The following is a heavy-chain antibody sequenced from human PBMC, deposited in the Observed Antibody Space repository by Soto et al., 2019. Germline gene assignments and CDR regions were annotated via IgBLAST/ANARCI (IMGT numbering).Heavy chain of an antibody. V-gene: IGHV3-23*01. CDR3: AKNWDTTFSSSSH. CDR1: GFTFTTYA. J-gene: IGHJ4*02. Sequence: EVQLLESGGGLVQPGGSLRLSCAASGFTFTTYAMTWVRRAPGKGLEWVSAISGSGGSTYYADSVKGRFTISRDSSKNTVCIQMNSLRAEDTAVYYCAKNWDTTFSSSSHWGQGPLVTVSS. CDR2: ISGSGGST. D-gene: IGHD6-6*01.